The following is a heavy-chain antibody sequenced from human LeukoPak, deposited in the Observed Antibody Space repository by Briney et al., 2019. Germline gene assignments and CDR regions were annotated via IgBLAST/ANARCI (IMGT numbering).Heavy chain of an antibody. D-gene: IGHD3-16*01. CDR1: GFTFSDYY. Sequence: GGSLRLSCAASGFTFSDYYMSWIRQAPGKGLEWVSYISSSCSTIYYADSVKGRFTISRDNAKNSLYLQMNSLRAEDTAVYYCARGAYDYVWGSSASDYYYYYGMDVWGQGTTVTVSS. J-gene: IGHJ6*02. CDR2: ISSSCSTI. V-gene: IGHV3-11*01. CDR3: ARGAYDYVWGSSASDYYYYYGMDV.